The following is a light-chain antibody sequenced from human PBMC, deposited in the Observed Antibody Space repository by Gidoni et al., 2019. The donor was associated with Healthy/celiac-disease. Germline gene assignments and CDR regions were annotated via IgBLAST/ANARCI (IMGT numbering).Light chain of an antibody. CDR1: QSVSSN. CDR2: GAS. Sequence: ELVMTQSPATLSVSPGERATLSCRASQSVSSNLAWYQQKPDQAPRLLIYGASTRATGIPARFSGSGSGTEFTLTISSLQSEEFAVYYCQQYNNWPTWTFXXXTKVEIK. J-gene: IGKJ1*01. V-gene: IGKV3-15*01. CDR3: QQYNNWPTWT.